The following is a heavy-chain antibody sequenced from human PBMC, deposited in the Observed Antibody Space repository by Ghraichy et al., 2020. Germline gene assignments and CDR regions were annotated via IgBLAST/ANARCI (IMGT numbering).Heavy chain of an antibody. J-gene: IGHJ3*02. CDR1: GFTFDDYA. CDR3: AKDMTRGAVAGTHAFDI. Sequence: GGSLRLSCAASGFTFDDYAMHWVRQAPGKGLEWVSLISGDGGSTYYADSVKGRFTISRDNSKNSLYLQMNSLRTEDTALYYCAKDMTRGAVAGTHAFDIWGQGTMVTVSS. CDR2: ISGDGGST. D-gene: IGHD6-19*01. V-gene: IGHV3-43*02.